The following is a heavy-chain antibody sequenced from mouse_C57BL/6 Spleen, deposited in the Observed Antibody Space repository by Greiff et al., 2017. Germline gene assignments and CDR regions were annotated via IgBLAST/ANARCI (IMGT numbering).Heavy chain of an antibody. D-gene: IGHD3-2*02. Sequence: VQLQESGAELVRPGTSVKVSCKASGYAFTNYLIEWVKQRPGQGLEWIGVINPGSGGTNYNEKFKGKATLTADKSSSTAYMQLSSLTSEDSAVYFCARRAAQGDYWGQGTTLTVSS. CDR3: ARRAAQGDY. CDR1: GYAFTNYL. CDR2: INPGSGGT. J-gene: IGHJ2*01. V-gene: IGHV1-54*01.